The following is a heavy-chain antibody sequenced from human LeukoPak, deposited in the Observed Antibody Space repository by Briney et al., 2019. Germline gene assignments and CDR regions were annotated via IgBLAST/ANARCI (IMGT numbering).Heavy chain of an antibody. CDR2: IYYSGST. D-gene: IGHD3-22*01. V-gene: IGHV4-59*01. Sequence: KSSETLSLTCTVSGGSISSYYWSWIRQPPGKGLEWIGYIYYSGSTIYNPSLKSRVTISVDTSKNQFSLKLSSVTAADTAVYYCARDGGDSSGYLDYWGQGTLVTVSS. CDR3: ARDGGDSSGYLDY. J-gene: IGHJ4*02. CDR1: GGSISSYY.